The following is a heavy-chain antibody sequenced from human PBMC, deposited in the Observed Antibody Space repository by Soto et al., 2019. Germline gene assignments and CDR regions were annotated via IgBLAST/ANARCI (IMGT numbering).Heavy chain of an antibody. CDR3: ARLDRYSYGYFDY. Sequence: SETLSLTCTVSGGSISSSSYYWGWIRQPPGKGLEWIGSIYYSGSTYYNPSLKSRVTISVDTSKNQFSLKLSSVTAADTAVYYCARLDRYSYGYFDYWGQGTLVTVSS. D-gene: IGHD5-18*01. CDR1: GGSISSSSYY. CDR2: IYYSGST. V-gene: IGHV4-39*01. J-gene: IGHJ4*02.